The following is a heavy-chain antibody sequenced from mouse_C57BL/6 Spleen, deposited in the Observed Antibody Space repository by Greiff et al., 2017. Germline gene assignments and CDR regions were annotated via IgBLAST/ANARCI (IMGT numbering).Heavy chain of an antibody. CDR1: GYTFTDYY. CDR3: ARGAHYYGSSYGYWYFDV. Sequence: EVQLQQSGPELVKPGASVKISCKASGYTFTDYYMNWVKQSHGKSLEWIGDINPNNGGTSYNQKFKGKATLTVDKSSSTAYMELRSLTSEDSAVYYCARGAHYYGSSYGYWYFDVWGTGTTVTVSS. D-gene: IGHD1-1*01. CDR2: INPNNGGT. V-gene: IGHV1-26*01. J-gene: IGHJ1*03.